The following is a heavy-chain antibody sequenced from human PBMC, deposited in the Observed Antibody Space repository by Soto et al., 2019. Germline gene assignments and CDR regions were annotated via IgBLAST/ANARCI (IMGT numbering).Heavy chain of an antibody. Sequence: EVQLVESGGGFVQPGGSLRLSCAASGFTFSSYAMHWVRQAPGKGLEYVSAISSYGGSTYYANSVKGRFTISRDNSTNTLYLQMGTLRAEDMAVYYCARDPDSSGYYYFDYWGQGTLVTVSS. J-gene: IGHJ4*02. CDR3: ARDPDSSGYYYFDY. V-gene: IGHV3-64*01. D-gene: IGHD3-22*01. CDR1: GFTFSSYA. CDR2: ISSYGGST.